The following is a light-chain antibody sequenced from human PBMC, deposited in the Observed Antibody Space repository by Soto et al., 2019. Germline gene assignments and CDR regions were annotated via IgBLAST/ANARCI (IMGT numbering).Light chain of an antibody. J-gene: IGLJ1*01. V-gene: IGLV3-25*02. CDR3: QSADSSGTYYV. CDR1: ALPKQY. CDR2: KDS. Sequence: ELTQPPSVSVSPGQTARITCSGDALPKQYAYWYQQKPGQAPVLVIYKDSERPSGIPERFSGSSSGTTVTLTISGVQAEDEADYYCQSADSSGTYYVFGTGTKVTVL.